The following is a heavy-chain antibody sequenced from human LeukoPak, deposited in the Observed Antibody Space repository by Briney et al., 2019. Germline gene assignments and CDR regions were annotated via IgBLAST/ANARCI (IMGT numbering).Heavy chain of an antibody. D-gene: IGHD5-18*01. CDR3: ARAITNYGYIFDY. Sequence: GGSLRLSCAASGFTFSTFAMIWVRHAPGKGLGWVSSISSSSSYIYYADSVKGRFTISRDNAKNSLSLQMNSLRAEDTAVYYCARAITNYGYIFDYWGQGTLVTVSS. J-gene: IGHJ4*02. CDR2: ISSSSSYI. V-gene: IGHV3-21*01. CDR1: GFTFSTFA.